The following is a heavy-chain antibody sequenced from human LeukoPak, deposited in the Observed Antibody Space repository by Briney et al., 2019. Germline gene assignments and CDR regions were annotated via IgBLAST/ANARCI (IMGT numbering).Heavy chain of an antibody. CDR1: GYSITNGYY. Sequence: SETLCLTCDVSGYSITNGYYWGWIRPPPGKGLQWIGSIHHSGATSYNPSLTTRVTTSVATSKNQFSLRLSSVTAADTAVYFCAGSFGGYDAGFYWGQGTLVTVSS. J-gene: IGHJ4*02. CDR2: IHHSGAT. CDR3: AGSFGGYDAGFY. V-gene: IGHV4-38-2*01. D-gene: IGHD3-3*01.